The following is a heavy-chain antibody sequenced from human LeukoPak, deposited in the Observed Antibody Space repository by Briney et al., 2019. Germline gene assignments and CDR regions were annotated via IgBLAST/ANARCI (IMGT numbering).Heavy chain of an antibody. Sequence: GRSLRLSCAASGFTFSSYGMHWVRQAPGKGLEWVAVIWYDGSNKYYADSVKGRFTISRDNSKNTLYLQMNSLRAEDTAVYYCARDSYCSSTSCQGSWFDPWGQGTLVTVSS. CDR1: GFTFSSYG. J-gene: IGHJ5*02. D-gene: IGHD2-2*01. CDR2: IWYDGSNK. V-gene: IGHV3-33*08. CDR3: ARDSYCSSTSCQGSWFDP.